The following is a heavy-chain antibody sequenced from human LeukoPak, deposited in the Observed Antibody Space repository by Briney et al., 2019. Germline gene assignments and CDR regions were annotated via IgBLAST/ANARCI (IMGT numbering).Heavy chain of an antibody. CDR1: GGSISSYY. CDR2: IYDSGST. J-gene: IGHJ6*02. CDR3: ARVGGTNYYYYGMDV. Sequence: SETLSLTCTVSGGSISSYYWSWIRQPPGKGLEWVGYIYDSGSTNYNPSLKSRVTISVDTSKNQFSLKLSSVTAADTAVYYCARVGGTNYYYYGMDVWGQGTTVTVSS. D-gene: IGHD2-2*01. V-gene: IGHV4-59*01.